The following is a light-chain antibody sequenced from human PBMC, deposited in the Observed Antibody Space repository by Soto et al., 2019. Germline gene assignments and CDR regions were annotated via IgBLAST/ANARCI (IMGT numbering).Light chain of an antibody. J-gene: IGLJ1*01. Sequence: QSALTQPASVSGSPGQSITISCTGTSSDIGGYNFVSWYQQHPGKAPKLLIYDVRNRPSGVSNRFSGSKSGNTASLTISGLQAEDEADYYCNSYRTISTYVFETGTKLTVL. V-gene: IGLV2-14*01. CDR2: DVR. CDR1: SSDIGGYNF. CDR3: NSYRTISTYV.